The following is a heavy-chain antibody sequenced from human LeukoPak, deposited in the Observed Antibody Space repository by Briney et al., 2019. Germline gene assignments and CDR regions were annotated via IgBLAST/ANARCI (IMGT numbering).Heavy chain of an antibody. Sequence: ASVKVSCKDSGYTLTEKHLYWVRQAPGQGLEWMGWIDPKSGGTSFAQNFQGRLTMTRATSINTAYMELSRLTSDDTTVYYCARELGINAFDVWGQGTMVTVSS. CDR2: IDPKSGGT. J-gene: IGHJ3*01. V-gene: IGHV1-2*02. CDR3: ARELGINAFDV. CDR1: GYTLTEKH. D-gene: IGHD7-27*01.